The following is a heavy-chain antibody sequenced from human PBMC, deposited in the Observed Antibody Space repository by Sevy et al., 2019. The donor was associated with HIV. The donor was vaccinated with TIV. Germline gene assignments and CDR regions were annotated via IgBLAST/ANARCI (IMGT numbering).Heavy chain of an antibody. CDR3: AAVAADKGYFNI. J-gene: IGHJ2*01. V-gene: IGHV3-72*01. CDR1: GFSLGDLY. Sequence: GGSLRLSCAASGFSLGDLYMDWVRQAPGKGLEWVGRIRNKAKSYTTEYVASVKGRFSISRDDSQNSLYLQLNSLKTGDTAVYYCAAVAADKGYFNIWGRGTLVTVSS. D-gene: IGHD6-19*01. CDR2: IRNKAKSYTT.